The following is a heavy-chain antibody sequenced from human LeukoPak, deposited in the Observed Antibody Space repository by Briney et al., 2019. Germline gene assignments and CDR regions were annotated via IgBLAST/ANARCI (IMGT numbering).Heavy chain of an antibody. Sequence: SGPTLVNPTQTLTLTCTFSGFSLTTTGVSVGWVCQPPGKALEWLALTCWDDDKRYSPSLQSRLTITKDTSKNRVVLSMTNMDPVDTATYYCAHKHSAVGAFGYWGQGILVTVSS. CDR3: AHKHSAVGAFGY. CDR1: GFSLTTTGVS. J-gene: IGHJ4*02. D-gene: IGHD6-19*01. CDR2: TCWDDDK. V-gene: IGHV2-5*02.